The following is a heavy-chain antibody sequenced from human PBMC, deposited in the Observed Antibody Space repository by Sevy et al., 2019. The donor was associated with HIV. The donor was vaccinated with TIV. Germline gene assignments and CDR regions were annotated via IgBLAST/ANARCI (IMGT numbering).Heavy chain of an antibody. V-gene: IGHV1-69*13. CDR2: IIPIFGTA. J-gene: IGHJ5*02. CDR3: ARAPVRFSGWFDP. Sequence: ASVKVSCKASGGTFSSYAISWVRQAPGQGLEWMGGIIPIFGTANYAQKFQGRVTITADESTSTAYMELSSLRSEDTAMYYCARAPVRFSGWFDPWGQGTLVTVSS. CDR1: GGTFSSYA. D-gene: IGHD3-3*01.